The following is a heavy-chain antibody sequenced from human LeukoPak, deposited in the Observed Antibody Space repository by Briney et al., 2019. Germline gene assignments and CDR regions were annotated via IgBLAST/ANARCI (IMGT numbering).Heavy chain of an antibody. V-gene: IGHV3-23*01. CDR2: ISGSGGST. CDR1: GFTFSSYA. CDR3: AKPSREGFMILVVIAPRAGDYFDY. J-gene: IGHJ4*02. D-gene: IGHD3-22*01. Sequence: AGSLRLSCAASGFTFSSYAMSWVRQAPGKGLEWVSAISGSGGSTYYADSVKGRFTISRDNSKNTLYLQMNSLRAEDTAVYYCAKPSREGFMILVVIAPRAGDYFDYWGQGTLVTVSS.